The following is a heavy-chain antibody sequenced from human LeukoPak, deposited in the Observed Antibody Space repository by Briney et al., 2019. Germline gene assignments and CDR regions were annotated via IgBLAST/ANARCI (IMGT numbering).Heavy chain of an antibody. D-gene: IGHD2-21*01. CDR3: AKGGYCGGDCYSDGAFDI. CDR1: GFTFSGYG. CDR2: IRYDGSNK. J-gene: IGHJ3*02. V-gene: IGHV3-30*02. Sequence: PGGSLRLSCAASGFTFSGYGMHWVRQAPGKGLEWVAFIRYDGSNKYYADSVKGRFTISRDNSKNTLYLQMNSLRAEDTAVYYCAKGGYCGGDCYSDGAFDIWGQGTMVTVSS.